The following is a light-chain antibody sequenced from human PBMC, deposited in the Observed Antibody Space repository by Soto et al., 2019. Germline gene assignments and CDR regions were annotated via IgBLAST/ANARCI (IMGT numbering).Light chain of an antibody. CDR2: DAS. CDR3: QQYNDWPPLYT. Sequence: ELVMTQSPDTLSVSSGERATLSCRASQSVDTNVAWYQQKPGQPPRLLIYDASPRDTGIPPRISGSGSGTEFTLTIDSLQSEDFAVYYCQQYNDWPPLYTFGQGTKLEIK. CDR1: QSVDTN. V-gene: IGKV3-15*01. J-gene: IGKJ2*01.